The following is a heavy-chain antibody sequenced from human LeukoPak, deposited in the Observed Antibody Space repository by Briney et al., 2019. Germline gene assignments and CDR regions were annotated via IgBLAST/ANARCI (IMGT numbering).Heavy chain of an antibody. Sequence: PSETLSLTCTVSGGSISSYYWSWIRQPPGKGLEWIGYIYYNGSTNYNPSLKSRVTISVDTSKNQFSLKLNSVTAADTAVYYCARTTYFYDTSGYYYGNWGQGTLVTVSS. D-gene: IGHD3-22*01. CDR3: ARTTYFYDTSGYYYGN. J-gene: IGHJ4*02. V-gene: IGHV4-59*08. CDR1: GGSISSYY. CDR2: IYYNGST.